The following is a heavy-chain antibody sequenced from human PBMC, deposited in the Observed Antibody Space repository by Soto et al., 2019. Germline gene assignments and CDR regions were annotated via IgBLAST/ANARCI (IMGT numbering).Heavy chain of an antibody. CDR1: GFTFSDYY. Sequence: GGSLRLSCAASGFTFSDYYMNWIRQAPGKGLEWISYISSSSSYTNYADSVKGRFTVSRDNAKNSLHLRVTSLRAEDTAVYYCARWGSTFYYYGMDVWGQGTTVTVSS. CDR2: ISSSSSYT. V-gene: IGHV3-11*06. CDR3: ARWGSTFYYYGMDV. D-gene: IGHD2-2*01. J-gene: IGHJ6*02.